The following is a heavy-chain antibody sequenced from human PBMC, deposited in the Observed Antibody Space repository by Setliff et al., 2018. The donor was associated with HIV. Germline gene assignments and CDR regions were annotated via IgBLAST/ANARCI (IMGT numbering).Heavy chain of an antibody. V-gene: IGHV4-59*01. CDR3: VRGLKGGGYYFDY. J-gene: IGHJ4*01. CDR1: GDSISGYY. CDR2: VYYSGST. Sequence: SETLSLTCTVSGDSISGYYRSWVRQPPGKGLEWIGYVYYSGSTNYNPSLKSRVTLSFDTSKNNFSLNLNSVTATDTAVYYCVRGLKGGGYYFDYWGQGMLVTVSS. D-gene: IGHD1-26*01.